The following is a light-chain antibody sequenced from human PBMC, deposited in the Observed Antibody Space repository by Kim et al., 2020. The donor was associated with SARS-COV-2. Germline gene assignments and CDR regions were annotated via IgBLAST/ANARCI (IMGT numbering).Light chain of an antibody. Sequence: SASVGDRVTITCRASQTISTYLNWYQQRPGTAPNLLIYGASNLQNGVPSRFSGSGSATDFTLTISSLRPEDFATYYCQQSYTTPFTFGGGTKLEI. J-gene: IGKJ4*01. CDR3: QQSYTTPFT. CDR1: QTISTY. CDR2: GAS. V-gene: IGKV1-39*01.